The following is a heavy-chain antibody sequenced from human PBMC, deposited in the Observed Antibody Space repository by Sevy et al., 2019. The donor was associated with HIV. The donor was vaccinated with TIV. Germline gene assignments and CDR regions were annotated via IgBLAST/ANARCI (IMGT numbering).Heavy chain of an antibody. CDR2: IWYDGTNR. J-gene: IGHJ4*02. CDR1: GFSISGYG. Sequence: GGSLRLSCAASGFSISGYGIHWVRQAPGKGLEWVAVIWYDGTNREYADSVKGRFTISRDNSKNTLYLRMNSLRVEDTAVYYCAREDIRVAGIGYYFHSWGQGTLVTVSS. V-gene: IGHV3-33*01. CDR3: AREDIRVAGIGYYFHS. D-gene: IGHD6-19*01.